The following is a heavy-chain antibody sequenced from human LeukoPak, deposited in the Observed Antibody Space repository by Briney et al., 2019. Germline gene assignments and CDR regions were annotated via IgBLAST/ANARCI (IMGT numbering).Heavy chain of an antibody. V-gene: IGHV3-48*02. D-gene: IGHD2-2*01. Sequence: TGGSLRLSCAGSGFTFSSYNMKWVRQAPGKGLEWVSYISRSSDTIYYADSVKGRFTISRDNAKNSLYLQMNNLRDEDTAVYYCAKDPKYCSSTSCSQYYYYYGMDVWGQGTTVTVSS. CDR2: ISRSSDTI. CDR1: GFTFSSYN. J-gene: IGHJ6*02. CDR3: AKDPKYCSSTSCSQYYYYYGMDV.